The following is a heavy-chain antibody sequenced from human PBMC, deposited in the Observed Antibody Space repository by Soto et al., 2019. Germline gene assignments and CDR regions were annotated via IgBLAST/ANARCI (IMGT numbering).Heavy chain of an antibody. CDR3: ARSLEGTTVTNWFDP. J-gene: IGHJ5*02. V-gene: IGHV1-69*01. CDR1: ADTFNSYS. D-gene: IGHD4-17*01. Sequence: QVQLVQSGAEVKKAGSSVKVSCKASADTFNSYSLSWLRQAPGQGLEWMGGITPVFGTADYAQSFEDRLTITADDSTSTVYMELSSLRSDDTALYYCARSLEGTTVTNWFDPWGQGALVTVSS. CDR2: ITPVFGTA.